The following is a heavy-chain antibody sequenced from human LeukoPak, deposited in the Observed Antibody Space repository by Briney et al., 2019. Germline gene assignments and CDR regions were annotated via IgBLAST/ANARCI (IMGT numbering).Heavy chain of an antibody. CDR3: ARGRNELDY. CDR2: MNPNSGNT. D-gene: IGHD1-1*01. J-gene: IGHJ4*02. Sequence: ASVKVSCRASGYTFTSYDINWVRQATGQGLEWMGWMNPNSGNTGYAQKFQGRVTMTRNTSISTAYMELSNLRPEDTAVYYCARGRNELDYWGQGTLVTVSS. V-gene: IGHV1-8*01. CDR1: GYTFTSYD.